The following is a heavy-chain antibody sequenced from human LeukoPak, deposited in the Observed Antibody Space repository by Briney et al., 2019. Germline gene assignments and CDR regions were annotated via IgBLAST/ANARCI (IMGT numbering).Heavy chain of an antibody. CDR2: IIPIFGTA. D-gene: IGHD3-10*02. V-gene: IGHV1-69*06. J-gene: IGHJ5*02. CDR3: ARRTMSTNWFDP. CDR1: GGTFSSYA. Sequence: SVKVSCKASGGTFSSYAISWVRQAPGQGLEWMGGIIPIFGTANYAQKFQGRVTITADKSTSTAYMELSSLRSEDTAVYYCARRTMSTNWFDPWGQGTLVTVSS.